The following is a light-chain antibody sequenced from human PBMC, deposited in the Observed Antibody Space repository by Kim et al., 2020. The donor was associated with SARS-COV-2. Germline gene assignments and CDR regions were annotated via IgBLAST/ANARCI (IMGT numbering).Light chain of an antibody. V-gene: IGLV3-1*01. Sequence: SVFPGQTASLTCSGDELGDKYASWYQQKSGQSPVLVIYQDNKRPSGIPERLSGSNSGNPASLTNSGTQAMDEADYYCQAWDSSTYVFGPGTKVTVL. CDR1: ELGDKY. J-gene: IGLJ1*01. CDR2: QDN. CDR3: QAWDSSTYV.